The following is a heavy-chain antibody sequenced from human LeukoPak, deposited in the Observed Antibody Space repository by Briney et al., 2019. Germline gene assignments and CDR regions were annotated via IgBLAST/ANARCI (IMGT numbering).Heavy chain of an antibody. Sequence: PSQTLSLTCTVSGGSISSGSYYWSWIRQPAGKGLEWIGRIYTSGSTNYNPSLKSRVTISVDTSKNQFSLKLSSVTAADTAVYCCASTPIVVVPAASFQDAFDIWGQGTMVTVSS. CDR3: ASTPIVVVPAASFQDAFDI. J-gene: IGHJ3*02. CDR1: GGSISSGSYY. V-gene: IGHV4-61*02. CDR2: IYTSGST. D-gene: IGHD2-2*01.